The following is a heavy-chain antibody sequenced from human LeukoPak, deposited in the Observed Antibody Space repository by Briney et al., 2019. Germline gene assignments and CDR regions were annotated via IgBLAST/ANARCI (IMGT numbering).Heavy chain of an antibody. CDR1: GFTFDDYG. CDR3: AREGGTIYYYYGMDV. V-gene: IGHV3-20*04. D-gene: IGHD3-16*01. CDR2: INWNGGST. Sequence: GGSLRLPCAASGFTFDDYGMSWVRQAPGKGLEWVSGINWNGGSTGYADSVKGRFTISRDNAKNSLYLQMNSLRVEDTAVYYCAREGGTIYYYYGMDVWGQGTTVTVSS. J-gene: IGHJ6*02.